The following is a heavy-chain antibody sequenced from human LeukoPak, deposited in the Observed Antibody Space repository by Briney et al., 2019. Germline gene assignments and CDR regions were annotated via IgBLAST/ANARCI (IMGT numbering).Heavy chain of an antibody. J-gene: IGHJ2*01. CDR2: IYYSGST. D-gene: IGHD6-13*01. Sequence: SETLSLTCTVSGGSISSYYWSWIRQPPGKGLEWIGYIYYSGSTNYNPSLKSRVTISVDTSKNQFSLKLSSVTAADTAVYYCASLAAAGYWYFDLWGRGTLVTVSS. CDR1: GGSISSYY. V-gene: IGHV4-59*08. CDR3: ASLAAAGYWYFDL.